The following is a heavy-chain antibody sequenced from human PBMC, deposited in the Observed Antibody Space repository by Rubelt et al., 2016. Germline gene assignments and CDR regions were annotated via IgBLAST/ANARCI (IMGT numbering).Heavy chain of an antibody. CDR3: ARGGYDCWSGYYTRADY. J-gene: IGHJ4*02. Sequence: EVQLVESGGGLVKPGGSLRLSCAASGFTFSSYSMNWVRQAPGKGLEWVSSISSSSSYIYYADSVKGGFTISRDNAKKPLYLQMNSLGAEETAVYYCARGGYDCWSGYYTRADYWGQGTLVTVSS. CDR2: ISSSSSYI. CDR1: GFTFSSYS. V-gene: IGHV3-21*01. D-gene: IGHD3-3*01.